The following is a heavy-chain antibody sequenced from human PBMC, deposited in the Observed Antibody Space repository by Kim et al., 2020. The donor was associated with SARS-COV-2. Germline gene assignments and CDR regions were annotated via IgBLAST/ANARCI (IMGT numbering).Heavy chain of an antibody. J-gene: IGHJ6*02. V-gene: IGHV1-69*13. CDR2: IIPIFGTA. CDR1: GGTFSSYA. Sequence: SVKVSCKASGGTFSSYAISWVRQAPGQGLEWMGGIIPIFGTANYAQKFQGRVTITADESTSTAYMELSSLRSEDTAVYYCARDYDILVGLDYYYYYGMDVWGQGTTVTVSS. CDR3: ARDYDILVGLDYYYYYGMDV. D-gene: IGHD2-8*02.